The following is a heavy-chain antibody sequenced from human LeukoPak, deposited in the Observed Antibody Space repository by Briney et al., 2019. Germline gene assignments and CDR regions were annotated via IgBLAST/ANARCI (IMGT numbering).Heavy chain of an antibody. CDR2: ISSSISAI. V-gene: IGHV3-48*04. CDR1: GFTFNTYS. CDR3: ARDRTSGYHPTSWDH. J-gene: IGHJ4*02. Sequence: GGSLRLSCAASGFTFNTYSMNWVRQAPGKGLEWISYISSSISAIYYADSVKGRFTISRDNAKNSLYLQMNSLRAEDTAVYYCARDRTSGYHPTSWDHWGQGTLVTVSS. D-gene: IGHD3-22*01.